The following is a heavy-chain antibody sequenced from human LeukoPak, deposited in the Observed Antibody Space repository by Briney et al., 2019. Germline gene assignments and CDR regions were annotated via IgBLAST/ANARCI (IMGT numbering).Heavy chain of an antibody. V-gene: IGHV3-48*01. CDR3: ARDRGYGSGIFRWFDP. J-gene: IGHJ5*02. Sequence: GGSLRLSCAASGFTFSSYSMNWVRQAPGKGLEWVSYISSSSSTIYYADSVKGRFTISRDNAKNSLYLQMNSLRAEDTAVYYCARDRGYGSGIFRWFDPWGEGTLVTVSS. D-gene: IGHD3-10*01. CDR2: ISSSSSTI. CDR1: GFTFSSYS.